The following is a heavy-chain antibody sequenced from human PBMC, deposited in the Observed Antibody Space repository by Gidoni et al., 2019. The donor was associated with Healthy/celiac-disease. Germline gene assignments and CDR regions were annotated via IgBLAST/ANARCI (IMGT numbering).Heavy chain of an antibody. V-gene: IGHV3-23*01. Sequence: EVQLLESGGGLVQPGGSLRLSCAASGFTFSSYAMSWVRQAPGKGLEWVSAISGSGGSTYYADSVKGRFTISRDNSKNTLYLQMNSLRAEDTAVYYCAKDLTMVRGANTGDYYYGMDVWGQGTTVTVSS. CDR3: AKDLTMVRGANTGDYYYGMDV. J-gene: IGHJ6*02. CDR2: ISGSGGST. D-gene: IGHD3-10*01. CDR1: GFTFSSYA.